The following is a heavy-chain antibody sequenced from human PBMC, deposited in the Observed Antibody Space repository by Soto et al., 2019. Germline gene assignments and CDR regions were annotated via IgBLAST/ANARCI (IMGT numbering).Heavy chain of an antibody. CDR1: GYIFIHYY. Sequence: QVQLVQSGAEVKKPGASVKVSCKASGYIFIHYYMHWVRQAPGQGLEWMAIINPNGGSTNYAQKFQGRVTVTCDTSTSTVSMELNSLGSDDTAVYFCARSLLQGDFWGQGTLVTVSS. CDR2: INPNGGST. V-gene: IGHV1-46*01. J-gene: IGHJ4*02. CDR3: ARSLLQGDF. D-gene: IGHD2-21*01.